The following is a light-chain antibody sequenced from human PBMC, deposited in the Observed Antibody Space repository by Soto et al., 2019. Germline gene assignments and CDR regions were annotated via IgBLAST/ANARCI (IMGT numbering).Light chain of an antibody. CDR2: DAS. V-gene: IGKV1-33*01. CDR3: QQYDNLPLT. Sequence: DIQMTQSPSSLSASVGDRVTITCQASQDISNYLNWYQQKPGKAPKLLIYDASNLETGGPSRFSGSGSGTDFTFTISSLQPEDIATYYCQQYDNLPLTFGGGTKVEI. J-gene: IGKJ4*01. CDR1: QDISNY.